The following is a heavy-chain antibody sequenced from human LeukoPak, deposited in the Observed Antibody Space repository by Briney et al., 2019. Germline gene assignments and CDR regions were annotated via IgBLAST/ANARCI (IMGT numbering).Heavy chain of an antibody. D-gene: IGHD5-18*01. Sequence: SETLSLTCSVSGGSMSRYYWSWIRQPPGKGLEWIGYIYDNSGYNPTNYNPSLKRRVTISLDASNNQFSLKLTSLTAADTAVYYCARHPGIQLWIDYWGQGTLVTVSS. CDR1: GGSMSRYY. J-gene: IGHJ4*02. CDR2: IYDNSGYNPT. CDR3: ARHPGIQLWIDY. V-gene: IGHV4-59*08.